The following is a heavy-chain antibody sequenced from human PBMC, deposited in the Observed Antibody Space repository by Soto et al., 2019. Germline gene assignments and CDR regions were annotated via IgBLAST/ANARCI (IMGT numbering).Heavy chain of an antibody. CDR1: GGTFSSYA. CDR3: ASGGQWLDDYYYYGMDV. J-gene: IGHJ6*02. Sequence: ASVKVSCKASGGTFSSYAISWVRQAPGQGLEWMGGIIPIFGTANYAQKFQGRVTITADESTSTAYMELSSLRSEDTAVYYCASGGQWLDDYYYYGMDVWGQGTTVTVSS. CDR2: IIPIFGTA. V-gene: IGHV1-69*13. D-gene: IGHD6-19*01.